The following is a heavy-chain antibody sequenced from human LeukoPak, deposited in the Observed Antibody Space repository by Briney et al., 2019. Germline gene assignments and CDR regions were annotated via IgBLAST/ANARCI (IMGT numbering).Heavy chain of an antibody. D-gene: IGHD3-16*01. CDR2: INHNGNVS. Sequence: GGALRLSCAASGFTFRSYWRNWARQAPGRGVEWVASINHNGNVSYYVDSVKGRFTISRDNAKNSLYLQMSNLRAEDTAVYFCARGGGLDVWGQGATVTVSS. CDR1: GFTFRSYW. V-gene: IGHV3-7*03. J-gene: IGHJ6*02. CDR3: ARGGGLDV.